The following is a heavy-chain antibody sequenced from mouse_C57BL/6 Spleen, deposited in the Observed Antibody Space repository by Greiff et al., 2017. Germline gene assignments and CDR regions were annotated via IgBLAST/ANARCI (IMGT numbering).Heavy chain of an antibody. CDR2: ISSGSSTI. D-gene: IGHD4-1*01. V-gene: IGHV5-17*01. Sequence: EVHLVESGGGLVKPGGSLKLSCAASGFTFSDYGMHWVRQAPEKGLEWVAYISSGSSTIYYADTVKGRFTISRDNAKNTLFLQMTSLRSEDTAMYYCARAELGRYFDYWGQGTTLTVSS. CDR3: ARAELGRYFDY. CDR1: GFTFSDYG. J-gene: IGHJ2*01.